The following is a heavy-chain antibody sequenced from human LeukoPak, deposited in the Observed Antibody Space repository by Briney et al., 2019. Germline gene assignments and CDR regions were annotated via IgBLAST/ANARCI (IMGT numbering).Heavy chain of an antibody. D-gene: IGHD3-10*01. CDR2: IKQEGSEK. Sequence: GGSLRLSCAPSGFTFSSYWMSWVRQAPGKGLEWVANIKQEGSEKYYVNSVKGRFTISRDNAKNSLYLQMNSLRAEDTAVYYCARFRGAFDYWGQGTLVTVSS. CDR1: GFTFSSYW. V-gene: IGHV3-7*01. CDR3: ARFRGAFDY. J-gene: IGHJ4*02.